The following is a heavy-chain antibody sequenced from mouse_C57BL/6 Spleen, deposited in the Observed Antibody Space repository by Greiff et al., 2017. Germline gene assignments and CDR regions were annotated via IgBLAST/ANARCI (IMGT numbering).Heavy chain of an antibody. V-gene: IGHV1-76*01. CDR2: IYPGSGNT. Sequence: VQLQESGAELVRPGASVKLSCKASGYTFTDYYINWVKQRPGQGLEWIARIYPGSGNTYYNEKFKGKATLTAEKSSSTAYMQLSSLTSEDSAVYFCARGYDYAYFDYWGQGTTLTVSS. D-gene: IGHD2-4*01. J-gene: IGHJ2*01. CDR3: ARGYDYAYFDY. CDR1: GYTFTDYY.